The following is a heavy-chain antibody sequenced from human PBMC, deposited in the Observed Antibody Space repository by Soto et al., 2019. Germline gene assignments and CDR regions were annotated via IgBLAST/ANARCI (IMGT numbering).Heavy chain of an antibody. CDR1: GYTFTSYY. CDR3: ARGVDYDFWSGTANGVDDWFDP. J-gene: IGHJ5*02. CDR2: INPSGGST. D-gene: IGHD3-3*01. Sequence: ASVKVSCKASGYTFTSYYMHWVRQAPGQGLEWMGIINPSGGSTSYAQKFQGRVTMTRDTSTSTVYMELSSLRSEDTAVYYCARGVDYDFWSGTANGVDDWFDPWGQGTLVTVS. V-gene: IGHV1-46*01.